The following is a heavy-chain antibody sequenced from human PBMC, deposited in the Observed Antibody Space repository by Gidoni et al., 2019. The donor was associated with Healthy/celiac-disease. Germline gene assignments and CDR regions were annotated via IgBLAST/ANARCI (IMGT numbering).Heavy chain of an antibody. CDR2: LYYSGST. CDR1: GGSISSGAYY. Sequence: QVQLQESGPGLVKPSQTLSLTCPVSGGSISSGAYYWRWIRQPPGKCREWIGYLYYSGSTYYNPSLKSRVTISVDTSKNQFSLKLSSVTAADTAVYYCARVMQLAHYYYYGMDVWGQGTTVTVSS. D-gene: IGHD6-6*01. V-gene: IGHV4-30-4*01. CDR3: ARVMQLAHYYYYGMDV. J-gene: IGHJ6*02.